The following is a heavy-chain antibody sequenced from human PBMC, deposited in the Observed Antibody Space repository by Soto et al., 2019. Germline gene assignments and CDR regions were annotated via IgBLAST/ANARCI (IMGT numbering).Heavy chain of an antibody. CDR3: ARVRRKYYYGSGSYLSGGGMDV. V-gene: IGHV4-34*01. CDR1: GGSFSGYY. J-gene: IGHJ6*02. D-gene: IGHD3-10*01. Sequence: SETLSLTCAVDGGSFSGYYWGWIRQPPGKGLEWIGEVNHSGSTNYNPSLKSRVTISVDTSKNQFSLKLSSVTAADTAVYYRARVRRKYYYGSGSYLSGGGMDVWGQGTTVTVS. CDR2: VNHSGST.